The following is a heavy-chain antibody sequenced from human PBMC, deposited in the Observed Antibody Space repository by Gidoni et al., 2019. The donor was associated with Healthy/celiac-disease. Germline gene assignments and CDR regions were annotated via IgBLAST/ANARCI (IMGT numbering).Heavy chain of an antibody. CDR3: ARAGEYSSMDY. CDR2: IWYDGSNK. D-gene: IGHD3-16*01. V-gene: IGHV3-33*01. Sequence: QVQLVESGGGVVQPGRSLRLSCAASGFTFSSYGMHWVRQAPGTGLEGVAVIWYDGSNKYYADSVKGRLTISRDNSKNTLYLQMNSLRAEDTAVYYCARAGEYSSMDYWGQGTLVTVSS. J-gene: IGHJ4*02. CDR1: GFTFSSYG.